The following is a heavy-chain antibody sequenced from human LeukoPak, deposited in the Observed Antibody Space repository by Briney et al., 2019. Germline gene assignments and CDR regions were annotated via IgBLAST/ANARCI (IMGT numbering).Heavy chain of an antibody. V-gene: IGHV3-7*03. Sequence: GGSLRLSCAASGFTFSSYWMSWVRQAPGKGLEWVANIKPDGSEKYYVDSVKGRFTISRDNAKNSLHLQMNSLRAEDTAVYYCARDLGSGSSKGGYWGQGTLVTVSS. D-gene: IGHD6-6*01. CDR2: IKPDGSEK. CDR1: GFTFSSYW. J-gene: IGHJ4*02. CDR3: ARDLGSGSSKGGY.